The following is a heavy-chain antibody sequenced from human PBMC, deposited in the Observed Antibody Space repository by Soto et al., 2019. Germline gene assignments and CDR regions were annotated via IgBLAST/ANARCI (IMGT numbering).Heavy chain of an antibody. D-gene: IGHD6-19*01. CDR2: IIPIFGTA. Sequence: SVKVSCKASGGTFSSYAISWVRQAPGQGLEWMGGIIPIFGTANYAQKFQGRVTITADESTSTAYMELSSLRSEDTAVYYCARESSGWYWFDPWGQGTLVTVSS. CDR1: GGTFSSYA. J-gene: IGHJ5*02. CDR3: ARESSGWYWFDP. V-gene: IGHV1-69*13.